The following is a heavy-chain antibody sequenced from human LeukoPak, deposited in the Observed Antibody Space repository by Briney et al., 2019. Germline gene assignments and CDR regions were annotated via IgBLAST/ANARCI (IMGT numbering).Heavy chain of an antibody. CDR1: GFTFSTYA. CDR3: ARDRQAAVAGFYFQY. CDR2: ITGNGDAT. D-gene: IGHD6-19*01. J-gene: IGHJ1*01. V-gene: IGHV3-23*01. Sequence: GGSLRLSCTASGFTFSTYAMSWIRQAPGKGLEWVSAITGNGDATYYADSVRDRFAISRDNSKNTLYLQLNSVRGEDTAVYYCARDRQAAVAGFYFQYWGQGTLDTLSA.